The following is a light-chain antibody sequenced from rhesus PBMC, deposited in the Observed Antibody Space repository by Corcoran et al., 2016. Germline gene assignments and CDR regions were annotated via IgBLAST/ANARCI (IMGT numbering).Light chain of an antibody. CDR1: QGISNH. CDR2: YAS. J-gene: IGKJ1*01. CDR3: QPHNNYPRT. V-gene: IGKV1S14*01. Sequence: DIQMTQSPSSLFASVGDTVTITCRASQGISNHLAWYQQKPGKAPKPLIYYASTLESGVPSRFSGIGSGTVFTLTLRGLQTAGFKLYYCQPHNNYPRTFGQGTKVEIK.